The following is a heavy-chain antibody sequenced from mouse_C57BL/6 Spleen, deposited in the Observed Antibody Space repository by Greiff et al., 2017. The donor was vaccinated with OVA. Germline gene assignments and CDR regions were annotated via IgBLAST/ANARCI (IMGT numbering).Heavy chain of an antibody. J-gene: IGHJ2*01. D-gene: IGHD1-1*01. CDR2: ILTGSGST. CDR3: ASPSTTVP. CDR1: GYTFTGYW. Sequence: QVQLQQSGAELMKPGASVKLSCTATGYTFTGYWIEWVKQSPGHGLEWIGDILTGSGSTNYNEKFKGKATFTADTSTNTAYMQLRSLTTEDSAIYYCASPSTTVPWGQGTTLTVSS. V-gene: IGHV1-9*01.